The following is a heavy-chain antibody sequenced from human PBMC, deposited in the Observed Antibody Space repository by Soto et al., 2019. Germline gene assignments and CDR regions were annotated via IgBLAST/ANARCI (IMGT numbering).Heavy chain of an antibody. J-gene: IGHJ4*02. Sequence: QVQLVESGGGVVQPGRSLRLSCAASGFTFSSYGMHWVRQAPGKGLEWVAVISYDGSNRYYADSVKGRFTISRDNSKNTLYLQMNSLRAEDTAVYYCAKGYGSGSYSASDYWGQGTLVTVSS. D-gene: IGHD3-10*01. CDR2: ISYDGSNR. V-gene: IGHV3-30*18. CDR3: AKGYGSGSYSASDY. CDR1: GFTFSSYG.